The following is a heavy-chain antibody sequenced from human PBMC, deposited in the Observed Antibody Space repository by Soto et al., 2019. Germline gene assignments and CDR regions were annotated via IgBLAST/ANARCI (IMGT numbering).Heavy chain of an antibody. CDR1: EGSFGGYD. Sequence: ASETLSLSCAVEEGSFGGYDWSWIRQPPGKGLEWIGEINHSGSTNYNPSLKSRVTISVDTSKNQFSLKLSSVTAADTAVYYCARVVAARPRYYYYGMDVWGQGTTVTVSS. V-gene: IGHV4-34*01. CDR2: INHSGST. D-gene: IGHD6-6*01. J-gene: IGHJ6*02. CDR3: ARVVAARPRYYYYGMDV.